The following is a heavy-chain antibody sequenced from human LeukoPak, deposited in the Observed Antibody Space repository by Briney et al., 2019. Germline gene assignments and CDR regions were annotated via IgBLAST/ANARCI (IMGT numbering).Heavy chain of an antibody. D-gene: IGHD5/OR15-5a*01. V-gene: IGHV1-8*01. Sequence: ASVKVSCKASGYTFTSYDINWVRQATGQGLEWMGWMNPNSGNTGYAQKFQGRVTMTRNTSISTAYMELSGLRSEDTAVYYCARSSTARLRSFDYWGQGTLVTVSS. CDR1: GYTFTSYD. J-gene: IGHJ4*02. CDR2: MNPNSGNT. CDR3: ARSSTARLRSFDY.